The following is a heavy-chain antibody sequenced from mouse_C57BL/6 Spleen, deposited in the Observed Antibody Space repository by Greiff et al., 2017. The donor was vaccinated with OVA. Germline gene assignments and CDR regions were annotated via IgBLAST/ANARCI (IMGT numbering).Heavy chain of an antibody. J-gene: IGHJ3*01. Sequence: VQLQQPGAELVKPGASVKMPCKASGYTFTSYWITWVKQRLGQGLVWIGDIFPGSGSTNYNEKFKSKVTLTVDTSSSTAYMQFISLTSEDSAVYCCARVYEDYYDWFAGWGQGALVTVAA. D-gene: IGHD2-3*01. CDR2: IFPGSGST. V-gene: IGHV1-55*01. CDR1: GYTFTSYW. CDR3: ARVYEDYYDWFAG.